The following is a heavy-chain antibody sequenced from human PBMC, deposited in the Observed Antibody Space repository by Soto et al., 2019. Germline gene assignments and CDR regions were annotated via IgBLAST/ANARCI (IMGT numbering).Heavy chain of an antibody. Sequence: ESGGGVVQPGRSLRLSCAASGFTFSSYGMHWVRQAPGKGLEWVAVISYDGSNKYYADSVKGRFTISRDNSKNTLYLQMNSLRVEDTAVYYCSKVNIVGATTAYYYYYGMDVWGQGTTVTVSS. CDR1: GFTFSSYG. CDR3: SKVNIVGATTAYYYYYGMDV. D-gene: IGHD1-26*01. CDR2: ISYDGSNK. J-gene: IGHJ6*02. V-gene: IGHV3-30*18.